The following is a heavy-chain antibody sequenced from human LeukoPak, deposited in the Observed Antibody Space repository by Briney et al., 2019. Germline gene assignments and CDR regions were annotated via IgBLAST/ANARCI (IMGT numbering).Heavy chain of an antibody. CDR3: AREAGSGSYYIGY. CDR2: IYYSGNT. V-gene: IGHV4-39*02. J-gene: IGHJ4*02. D-gene: IGHD3-10*01. Sequence: SETLSLTCTVSGGSISSSNYYWGWIRQSPGKGLEWIGSIYYSGNTYYNASLKSQVSISIDMSKNQFSLKLTSVTAADTAVYCCAREAGSGSYYIGYWGQGTLVTVSS. CDR1: GGSISSSNYY.